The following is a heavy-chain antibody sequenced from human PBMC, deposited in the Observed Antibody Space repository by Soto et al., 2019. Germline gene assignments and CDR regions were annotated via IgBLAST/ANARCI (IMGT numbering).Heavy chain of an antibody. J-gene: IGHJ6*02. V-gene: IGHV3-33*01. CDR1: GFTIISYV. D-gene: IGHD2-2*02. CDR2: IWYGGSNK. Sequence: PWVPMRVCCTASGFTIISYVVHRVRQTTGKGLEWVAVIWYGGSNKYYADSVKGRFTISRDNSKNTLYLQMNSLRAEDTAVYYCARDRGYCSSTSCYRYYYYGMDVWGQGTTVTVSS. CDR3: ARDRGYCSSTSCYRYYYYGMDV.